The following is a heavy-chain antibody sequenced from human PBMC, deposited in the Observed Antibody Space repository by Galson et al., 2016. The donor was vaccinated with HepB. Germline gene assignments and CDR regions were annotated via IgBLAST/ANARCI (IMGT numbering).Heavy chain of an antibody. D-gene: IGHD2-21*02. CDR3: ASGNCGGDCYLDY. V-gene: IGHV1-3*01. Sequence: SVKVSCKASGYTHNYVMHWVRQAPGQRLEWMGWINAGNGDTGYSQRFQGRVTIARDTSANTAYMELSSLKSEDTAVYYCASGNCGGDCYLDYWGQGTLVTFSS. CDR2: INAGNGDT. J-gene: IGHJ4*02. CDR1: GYTHNYV.